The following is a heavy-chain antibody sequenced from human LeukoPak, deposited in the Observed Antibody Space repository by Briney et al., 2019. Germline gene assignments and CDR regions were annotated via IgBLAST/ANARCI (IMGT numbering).Heavy chain of an antibody. CDR2: VSSGGGTT. Sequence: GGSLRLSCAASGFTFSSHDIHWVRQAPGKGLEWVAVVSSGGGTTYYADSVKGRFTISRDNSKNKLYLQMNSLRGEDTAIYYCTKESATGSRYSFDYWGQGTLVTVSS. CDR1: GFTFSSHD. J-gene: IGHJ4*02. CDR3: TKESATGSRYSFDY. D-gene: IGHD2-15*01. V-gene: IGHV3-30*18.